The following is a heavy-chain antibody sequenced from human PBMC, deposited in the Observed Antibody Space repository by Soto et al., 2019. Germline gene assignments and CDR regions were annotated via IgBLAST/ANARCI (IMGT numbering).Heavy chain of an antibody. CDR2: IDWDDDK. V-gene: IGHV2-70*11. CDR3: ARIRAYDSSGSSYNAFDI. J-gene: IGHJ3*02. D-gene: IGHD3-22*01. CDR1: GFSLSTRGMC. Sequence: GSGPTLVNPTQTLTLTCRFCGFSLSTRGMCVSWIRQPPGKALEWLARIDWDDDKYYNTSLKTRLTISKDTSKNQVVLTMTNMDPVDTATYYCARIRAYDSSGSSYNAFDIWGQGTMVTVSS.